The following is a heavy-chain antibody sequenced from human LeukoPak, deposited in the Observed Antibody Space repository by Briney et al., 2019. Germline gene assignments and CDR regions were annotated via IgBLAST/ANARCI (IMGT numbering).Heavy chain of an antibody. J-gene: IGHJ6*02. D-gene: IGHD3-10*01. CDR3: ARDRITMVRGVILYYYGMDV. CDR2: IWYDGSNK. CDR1: GFTFSSYG. V-gene: IGHV3-33*01. Sequence: GGSLRLSCVASGFTFSSYGMHWVRQAPGKGLEWVAVIWYDGSNKYYADSVKGRFTISRDNSKNTLYLQMNSLRAEDTAVYYCARDRITMVRGVILYYYGMDVWGQGTTVTVSS.